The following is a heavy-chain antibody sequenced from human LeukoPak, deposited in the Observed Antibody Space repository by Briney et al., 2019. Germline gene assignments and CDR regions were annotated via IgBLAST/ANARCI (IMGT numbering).Heavy chain of an antibody. CDR1: GFTFSGNA. D-gene: IGHD1-26*01. CDR2: ISGGGDGT. V-gene: IGHV3-23*01. CDR3: TKLRRESWDLLAFDY. J-gene: IGHJ4*02. Sequence: GGSLRLSCVASGFTFSGNAMSWVRQTPGKGLEWVSAISGGGDGTYYADSVKGRFTISRDNSKNTLYLQMNSLRAEDTAIYYCTKLRRESWDLLAFDYWGQGALVTVSS.